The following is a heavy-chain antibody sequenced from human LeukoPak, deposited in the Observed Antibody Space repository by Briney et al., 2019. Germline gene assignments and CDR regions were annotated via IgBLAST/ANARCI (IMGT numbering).Heavy chain of an antibody. J-gene: IGHJ5*02. Sequence: SVKVSCKASGGTFSSYAISWVRQAPGQGLEWMGGIIPIFGTANYAQKFQGRVTITTDESTSTAYMELSSLRSEDTAVYYCARAGVPAAIYGGYNWFGPWGQGTLVTVSS. D-gene: IGHD2-2*02. CDR2: IIPIFGTA. CDR3: ARAGVPAAIYGGYNWFGP. V-gene: IGHV1-69*05. CDR1: GGTFSSYA.